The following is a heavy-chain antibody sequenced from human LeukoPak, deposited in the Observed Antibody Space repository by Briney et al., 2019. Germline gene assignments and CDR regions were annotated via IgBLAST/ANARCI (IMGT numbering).Heavy chain of an antibody. CDR3: ARELGYCSGGSCHYFDY. V-gene: IGHV3-53*04. J-gene: IGHJ4*02. Sequence: GVSLRLSCAASGFTVSSNYMSWVRQAPGKGLEWVSVIYSGGSTYYADSVKGRFTISRHNSKNTLYLQMNSLRAEDTAVYYCARELGYCSGGSCHYFDYWGQGTLVTVSS. D-gene: IGHD2-15*01. CDR2: IYSGGST. CDR1: GFTVSSNY.